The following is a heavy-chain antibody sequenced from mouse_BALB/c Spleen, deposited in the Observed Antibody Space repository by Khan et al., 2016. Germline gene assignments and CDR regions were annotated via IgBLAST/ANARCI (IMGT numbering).Heavy chain of an antibody. CDR2: ISNSGYT. J-gene: IGHJ3*01. CDR1: GYSITSDYA. V-gene: IGHV3-2*02. CDR3: ANCRRHAWFAY. D-gene: IGHD2-12*01. Sequence: EVQLQESGPGLVKPSQSLSLTCTVTGYSITSDYAWNWIRQFPGNKLEWMGYISNSGYTTYNPSLKSRISITRDTSKNQFFLQLNSVTTEDTATYSCANCRRHAWFAYWGQGTLVTVSA.